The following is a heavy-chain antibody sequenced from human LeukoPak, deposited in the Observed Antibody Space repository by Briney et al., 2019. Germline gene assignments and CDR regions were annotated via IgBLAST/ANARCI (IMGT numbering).Heavy chain of an antibody. V-gene: IGHV4-59*04. D-gene: IGHD2-2*01. CDR3: VRIYCTSTSCYGDSYCGMDV. CDR2: ISYSGST. CDR1: GASISGYY. J-gene: IGHJ6*02. Sequence: SETLSLTCTVSGASISGYYWSWIRQPAGKGLEWVGSISYSGSTYYNPSLKTRVTMSVDTSDNQFSLKLSSVTAADSTVYYCVRIYCTSTSCYGDSYCGMDVWGQGTTVTVSS.